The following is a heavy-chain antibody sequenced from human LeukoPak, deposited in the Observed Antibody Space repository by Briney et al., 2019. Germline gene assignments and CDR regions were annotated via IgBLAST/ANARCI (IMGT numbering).Heavy chain of an antibody. J-gene: IGHJ5*02. CDR1: GGSFSGYC. Sequence: SETLSPTCAVYGGSFSGYCWSWIRQPPGKGLEWIGEINHSGSTNYNPSLKGRVTISVDTSKNQFSLKLSSVTAADTAVYYCARGRRGYSYGYLANWFDPWGQGTLVTVSS. V-gene: IGHV4-34*01. CDR3: ARGRRGYSYGYLANWFDP. CDR2: INHSGST. D-gene: IGHD5-18*01.